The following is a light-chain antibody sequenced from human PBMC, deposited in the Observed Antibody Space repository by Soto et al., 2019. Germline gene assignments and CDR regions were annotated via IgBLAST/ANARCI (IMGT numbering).Light chain of an antibody. Sequence: DIQITQSPSTLXXXXXXXXXXXXRASQSISYYLNWYQQTPGMAPKVLIYAASNLQSGVPSRFSGSGSGTDVTLTISRVQPEDFVTYYCQQRYNVPLTYGQGTRLEIK. CDR3: QQRYNVPLT. CDR1: QSISYY. CDR2: AAS. J-gene: IGKJ5*01. V-gene: IGKV1-39*01.